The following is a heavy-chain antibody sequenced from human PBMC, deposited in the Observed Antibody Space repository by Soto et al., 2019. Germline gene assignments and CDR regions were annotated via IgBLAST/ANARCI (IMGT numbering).Heavy chain of an antibody. D-gene: IGHD2-15*01. CDR1: GGSFSGYY. V-gene: IGHV4-34*01. CDR3: ARGVVVAATGHYYYYYMDV. Sequence: SETLSLTCAVYGGSFSGYYWSWIRQPPGKGLEWIGEINHSGSTNYNPSLKSRVTISVDTSKNQFSLKLSSVTAADTAVYYCARGVVVAATGHYYYYYMDVWGKGTTVTVSS. J-gene: IGHJ6*03. CDR2: INHSGST.